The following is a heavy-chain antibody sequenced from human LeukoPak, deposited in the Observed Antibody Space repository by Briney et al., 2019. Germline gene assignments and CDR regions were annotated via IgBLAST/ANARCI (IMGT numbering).Heavy chain of an antibody. CDR3: ASGRKDYYDSSGYPDV. D-gene: IGHD3-22*01. CDR2: IKQDGSEK. Sequence: GGSLRLSCAASGFTFSSYGMHWVRQAPGKGLEWVANIKQDGSEKYYVDSVKGRFTISRDNAKNSLYLQMNSLRAEDTAVYYCASGRKDYYDSSGYPDVWGQGTTVTVSS. V-gene: IGHV3-7*01. CDR1: GFTFSSYG. J-gene: IGHJ6*02.